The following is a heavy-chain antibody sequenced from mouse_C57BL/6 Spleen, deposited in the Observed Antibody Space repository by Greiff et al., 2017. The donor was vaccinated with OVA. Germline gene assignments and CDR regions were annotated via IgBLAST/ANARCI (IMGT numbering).Heavy chain of an antibody. D-gene: IGHD2-3*01. V-gene: IGHV3-1*01. J-gene: IGHJ3*01. CDR1: GYSITSGYD. CDR3: AIDGYYWFAY. CDR2: ISYSGST. Sequence: EVQGVESGPGMVKPSQSLSLTCTVTGYSITSGYDWHWIRHFPGNKLEWMGYISYSGSTNYNPSLKSRISITHDTSKNHFFLKLNSVTTEDTATYYCAIDGYYWFAYWGQGTLVTVSA.